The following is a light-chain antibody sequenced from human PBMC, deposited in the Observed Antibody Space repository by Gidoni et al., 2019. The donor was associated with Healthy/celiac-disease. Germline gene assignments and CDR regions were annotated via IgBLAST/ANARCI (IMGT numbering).Light chain of an antibody. CDR2: GAS. CDR1: QSVRRDS. CDR3: QQYGSSSWT. Sequence: EIVLTQSTRPLSLSPGERATLSCRTSQSVRRDSLAWYQQKPGQAPGLLMYGASSRATGIPDRFRGSVSGKDYALTISRLEPEDFAVYCCQQYGSSSWTFGQGTKVEIK. V-gene: IGKV3-20*01. J-gene: IGKJ1*01.